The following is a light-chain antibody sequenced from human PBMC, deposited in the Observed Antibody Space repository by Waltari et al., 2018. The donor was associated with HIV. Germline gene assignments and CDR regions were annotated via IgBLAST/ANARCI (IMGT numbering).Light chain of an antibody. CDR3: SSFAGTHKL. CDR2: EVT. V-gene: IGLV2-8*01. CDR1: NGDISDYNY. Sequence: QSALTQSPPPSGSPGQSVNISCTGANGDISDYNYVSWYQQHSDRPPKLIIFEVTKRPSGVPDRFSGSKSGNTASLFVSGLQPEDEATYFCSSFAGTHKLFGGGTKLTVL. J-gene: IGLJ2*01.